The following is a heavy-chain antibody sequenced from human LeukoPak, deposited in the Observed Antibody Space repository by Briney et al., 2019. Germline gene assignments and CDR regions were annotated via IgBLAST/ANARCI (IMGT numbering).Heavy chain of an antibody. CDR3: AGTLSLVVVIPHYYGMDV. CDR2: ISSSSSYI. D-gene: IGHD3-22*01. CDR1: GFTFSSYS. V-gene: IGHV3-21*01. J-gene: IGHJ6*02. Sequence: PGGSLRLSCAASGFTFSSYSMNWVRQAPGKGLEWVSSISSSSSYIYYADSVKGRFTISRDNSKNTLYLQMNSLRAEDTAVYYCAGTLSLVVVIPHYYGMDVWGQGTTVTVSS.